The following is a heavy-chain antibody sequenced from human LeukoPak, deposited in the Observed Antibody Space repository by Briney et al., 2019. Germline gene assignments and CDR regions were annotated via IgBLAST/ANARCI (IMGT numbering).Heavy chain of an antibody. J-gene: IGHJ4*02. V-gene: IGHV4-4*09. Sequence: SETLSLTCTVSGDSISSYYWSWVRQTPGKGLEWIGYIHTNGRTNYSPSLKSRVAMSVDSSKNQLSLMLSSVTAADTAVYYCTRRAPTSYGHYLDSWGQGTLVTVSS. D-gene: IGHD3-10*01. CDR2: IHTNGRT. CDR1: GDSISSYY. CDR3: TRRAPTSYGHYLDS.